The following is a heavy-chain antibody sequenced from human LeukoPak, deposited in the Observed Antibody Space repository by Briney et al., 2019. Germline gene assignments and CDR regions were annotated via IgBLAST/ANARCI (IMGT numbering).Heavy chain of an antibody. Sequence: PGGSLRLSCAASGFTFSSNWMTWVRQAPGKGLECVANIKQDGSEKYCVDSVKGRFTVSRDNAKNSLYLQMNSLRAEDTAVYYCARDRGWFGHDIWGQGTMVTVSS. CDR3: ARDRGWFGHDI. CDR2: IKQDGSEK. V-gene: IGHV3-7*01. D-gene: IGHD3-10*01. J-gene: IGHJ3*02. CDR1: GFTFSSNW.